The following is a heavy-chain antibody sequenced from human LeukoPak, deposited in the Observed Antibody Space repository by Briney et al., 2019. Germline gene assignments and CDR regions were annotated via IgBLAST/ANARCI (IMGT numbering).Heavy chain of an antibody. D-gene: IGHD6-13*01. CDR1: GFTLSSYW. CDR3: ARDIAPAGLFFDY. V-gene: IGHV3-7*01. CDR2: IKYDGGEK. Sequence: GGSLRLSCAASGFTLSSYWMSWVRQAPGKGLEWVANIKYDGGEKDYVDSVKGRFTISRDNAKNSLYLQMNSLRAEDTAVYYCARDIAPAGLFFDYWGQGTLVTVSS. J-gene: IGHJ4*02.